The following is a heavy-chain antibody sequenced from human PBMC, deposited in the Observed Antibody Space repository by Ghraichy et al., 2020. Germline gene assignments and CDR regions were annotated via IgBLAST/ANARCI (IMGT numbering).Heavy chain of an antibody. V-gene: IGHV4-34*01. D-gene: IGHD3-16*01. CDR1: GGSFSGYY. J-gene: IGHJ6*02. CDR3: ARGNYRRPARPVGLGAYYYYSMDV. CDR2: INHSGST. Sequence: SQTLSLTCAVYGGSFSGYYWSWIRQPPGKGLEWIGEINHSGSTNYNPSLKSRVTISVDTSKNQFSLKLSSVTAADTAVYYCARGNYRRPARPVGLGAYYYYSMDVWGQGTTVTVSS.